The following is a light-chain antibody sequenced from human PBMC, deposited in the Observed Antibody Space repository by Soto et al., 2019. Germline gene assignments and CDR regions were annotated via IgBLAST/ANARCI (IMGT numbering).Light chain of an antibody. CDR3: QQSYSSPHT. Sequence: RASQTISTCMAWYQQKPGKAPKLLVYDASTLQSGVPSRFSGSRSGPDFTLTISSLQPEDFATYYCQQSYSSPHTFGQGTKVDIK. J-gene: IGKJ1*01. V-gene: IGKV1-39*01. CDR1: QTISTC. CDR2: DAS.